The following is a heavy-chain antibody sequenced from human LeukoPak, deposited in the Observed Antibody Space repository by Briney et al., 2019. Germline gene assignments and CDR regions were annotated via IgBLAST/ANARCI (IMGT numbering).Heavy chain of an antibody. CDR3: ARARTRAVYYFDY. CDR2: ISSSSSYI. D-gene: IGHD3/OR15-3a*01. J-gene: IGHJ4*02. CDR1: GFTFSSYS. Sequence: GGSLRLSCAASGFTFSSYSMNWVRQAPGKGLEWVSSISSSSSYIYYADSGKGRFTISRDNAKNSLYLQMNSLRAEDTAVYYCARARTRAVYYFDYWGQGTLVTVSS. V-gene: IGHV3-21*01.